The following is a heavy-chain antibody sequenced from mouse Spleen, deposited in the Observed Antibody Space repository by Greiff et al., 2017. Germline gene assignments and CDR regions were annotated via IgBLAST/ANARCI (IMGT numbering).Heavy chain of an antibody. Sequence: EVKVVESGGGLVKPGGSLKLSCAASGFTFSSYAMSWVRQTPEKRLEWVATISSGGSYTYYPDSVKGRFTISRDNAKNTLYLQMSSLRSEDTAMYYCARRLGRDWYFDVWGAGTTVTVSS. V-gene: IGHV5-9-1*01. J-gene: IGHJ1*01. CDR2: ISSGGSYT. CDR1: GFTFSSYA. CDR3: ARRLGRDWYFDV. D-gene: IGHD4-1*01.